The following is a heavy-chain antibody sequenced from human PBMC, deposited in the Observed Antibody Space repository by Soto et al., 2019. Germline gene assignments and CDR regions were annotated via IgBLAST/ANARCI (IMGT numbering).Heavy chain of an antibody. J-gene: IGHJ4*02. V-gene: IGHV3-23*01. CDR2: ISGCGGST. D-gene: IGHD2-15*01. CDR3: AKGDIEVVVAATAGNYFDY. CDR1: GFTFSSYA. Sequence: GGSLRLSCVASGFTFSSYAMSWVRQAPGKGLEWVSAISGCGGSTYYAASVKGRFTVSRANSKNTLYLHMNSLRAEDTAVYYCAKGDIEVVVAATAGNYFDYWGQGTLVTVSS.